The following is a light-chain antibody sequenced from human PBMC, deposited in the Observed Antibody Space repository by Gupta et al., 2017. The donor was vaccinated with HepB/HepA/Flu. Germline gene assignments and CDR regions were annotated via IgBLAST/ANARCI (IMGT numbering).Light chain of an antibody. CDR2: QDS. Sequence: SFGLPQPPSMSVSPGPTASLTCSGDKLGDKYACWYQQKPGQSPVLVIYQDSKRPSGIPERFSGSNSGNTATLTISGTQAMDEADYYCQAWDSSTVVFGGGTKLTVL. J-gene: IGLJ2*01. V-gene: IGLV3-1*01. CDR1: KLGDKY. CDR3: QAWDSSTVV.